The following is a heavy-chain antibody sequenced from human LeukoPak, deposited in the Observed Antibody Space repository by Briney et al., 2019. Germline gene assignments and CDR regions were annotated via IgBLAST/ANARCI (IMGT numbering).Heavy chain of an antibody. CDR3: ARLTRYAGDP. CDR2: ISSSSSTI. J-gene: IGHJ5*02. V-gene: IGHV3-48*04. CDR1: GFTFSSYS. Sequence: GGSLRLSCAAAGFTFSSYSMNWVRQAPGKGREWVSYISSSSSTIYYAYSVKGRFSVSRDNAKNSLYLQMKSLRAEDTAVYYCARLTRYAGDPWGQGTLVIVSS. D-gene: IGHD3-9*01.